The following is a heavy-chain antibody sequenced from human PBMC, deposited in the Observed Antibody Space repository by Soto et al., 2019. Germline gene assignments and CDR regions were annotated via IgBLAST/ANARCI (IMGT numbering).Heavy chain of an antibody. CDR1: GGTFSSYA. Sequence: QVQLVQSGAEVKKPGSSVKVSCEASGGTFSSYAISWVRQAPGQGLEWMGGIIPIFGTANYAQKFQGRVTITADESTSTAYMELSSLRSEDTAVYYCARGRTYYYDSSGPNWFDPWGQGTLVTVSS. CDR3: ARGRTYYYDSSGPNWFDP. J-gene: IGHJ5*02. D-gene: IGHD3-22*01. V-gene: IGHV1-69*01. CDR2: IIPIFGTA.